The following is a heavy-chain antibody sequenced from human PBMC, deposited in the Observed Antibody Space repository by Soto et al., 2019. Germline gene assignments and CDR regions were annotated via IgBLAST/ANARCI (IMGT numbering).Heavy chain of an antibody. CDR3: ARAYSNSWHNFDS. D-gene: IGHD6-13*01. J-gene: IGHJ4*02. V-gene: IGHV3-30-3*01. Sequence: QVQLVESGGGVVQPGRSLRLSCEASGFTFRSFAMHWVRQAPGKGLEWVAVTSYDGSNKNYADSVKGRFTISRDNSKNTLDLQMNSLRTEDTAVYYCARAYSNSWHNFDSWGQGTLVTVSS. CDR2: TSYDGSNK. CDR1: GFTFRSFA.